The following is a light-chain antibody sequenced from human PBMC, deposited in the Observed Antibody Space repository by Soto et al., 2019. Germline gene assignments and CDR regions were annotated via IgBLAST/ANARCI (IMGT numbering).Light chain of an antibody. Sequence: QSALTQPRSVSGSPRQSVTISCTGTSSDVGAYNHVSWYQQHPGKAPKLMLYDVNQRPPGLPDRFSGAKSGSTASLTISGLHPEDEADYNCVIWADSDKSVFAGGTKVT. J-gene: IGLJ3*02. CDR2: DVN. CDR3: VIWADSDKSV. CDR1: SSDVGAYNH. V-gene: IGLV2-11*01.